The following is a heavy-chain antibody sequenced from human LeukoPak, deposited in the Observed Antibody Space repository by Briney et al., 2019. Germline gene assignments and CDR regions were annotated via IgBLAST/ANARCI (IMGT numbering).Heavy chain of an antibody. V-gene: IGHV4-59*01. Sequence: SETLSLTCTVSGGSISSYYWSWIRQPPGKGLEWIGYIYYSGSTNYNPSLKSRVTISVGTSKNQFSLKLSSVTAADTAVYYCARGVTNVDAFDIWGQGTMVTVSS. J-gene: IGHJ3*02. CDR2: IYYSGST. D-gene: IGHD2-21*02. CDR3: ARGVTNVDAFDI. CDR1: GGSISSYY.